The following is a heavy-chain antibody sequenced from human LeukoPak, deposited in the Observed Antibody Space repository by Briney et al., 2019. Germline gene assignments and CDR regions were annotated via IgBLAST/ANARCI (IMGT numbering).Heavy chain of an antibody. V-gene: IGHV1-46*01. CDR1: GYTFTSYG. J-gene: IGHJ4*02. CDR2: INPSGGST. Sequence: ASVKVSCKASGYTFTSYGVSWVRQAPGQGLEWMGIINPSGGSTSYAQKFQGRVTMTRDTSTSTVYMELSSLRSEDTAVYYCASPERQLWLLDYWGQGTLVTVSS. D-gene: IGHD5-18*01. CDR3: ASPERQLWLLDY.